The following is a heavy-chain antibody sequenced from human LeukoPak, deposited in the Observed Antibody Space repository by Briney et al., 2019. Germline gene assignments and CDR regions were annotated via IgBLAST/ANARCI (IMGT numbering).Heavy chain of an antibody. D-gene: IGHD4/OR15-4a*01. CDR2: VSGSGSII. V-gene: IGHV3-48*03. J-gene: IGHJ4*02. CDR3: ARDTLGEGEDANYAVYYFDY. Sequence: GGSLRLSCSVSGFTFSSYEMNWVRQAPGKGLEWVSYVSGSGSIIYYADSVKGRFTISRDNGKNSLDLQMNSLRADDTAFYYCARDTLGEGEDANYAVYYFDYWGQGTVVTVSS. CDR1: GFTFSSYE.